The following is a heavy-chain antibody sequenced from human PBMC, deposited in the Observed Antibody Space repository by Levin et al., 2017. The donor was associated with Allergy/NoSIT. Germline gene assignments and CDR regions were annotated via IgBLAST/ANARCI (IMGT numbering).Heavy chain of an antibody. V-gene: IGHV3-15*01. Sequence: GGSLRLSCAASGFTVSDAWMSWVRQAPGKGLEWVGRINTKTDGGTTEYAAPVNGRFTVSIDDSKHTLWLQMNSLKTDATAAYYCTMDYFWSGPYREEQNQSGYWGQGTLVSVSS. J-gene: IGHJ4*02. CDR3: TMDYFWSGPYREEQNQSGY. CDR2: INTKTDGGTT. D-gene: IGHD3-3*01. CDR1: GFTVSDAW.